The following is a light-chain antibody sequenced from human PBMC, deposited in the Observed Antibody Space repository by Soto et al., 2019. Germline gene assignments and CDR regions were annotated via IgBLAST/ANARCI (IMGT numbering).Light chain of an antibody. Sequence: ESVLTQSPATLSLSPGERSTLSCRASQSVSSYLAWYQQKPGQSPRLLIYGASSRATGIPERFSGSGSGTDFTLTISRLEPEYFAVYYCQQYGRTFGQGTKVDIK. CDR1: QSVSSY. CDR3: QQYGRT. CDR2: GAS. J-gene: IGKJ2*01. V-gene: IGKV3-20*01.